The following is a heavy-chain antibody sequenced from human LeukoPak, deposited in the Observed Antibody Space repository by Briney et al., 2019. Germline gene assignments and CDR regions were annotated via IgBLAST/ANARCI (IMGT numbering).Heavy chain of an antibody. CDR2: ISTSSSYI. V-gene: IGHV3-21*01. Sequence: GGSLRLSCAGSGFTFSNYSINWVRQAPGKGLEWVSSISTSSSYIYYADSVRGRFTISRDNAKNSLYLQMNSLRAEDTAVYCCAKDPGEREQLYYFDYWGQGTLVTVSS. D-gene: IGHD1-26*01. J-gene: IGHJ4*02. CDR1: GFTFSNYS. CDR3: AKDPGEREQLYYFDY.